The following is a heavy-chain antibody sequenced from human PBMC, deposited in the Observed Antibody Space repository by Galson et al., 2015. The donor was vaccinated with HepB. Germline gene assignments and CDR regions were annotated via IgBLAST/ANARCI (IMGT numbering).Heavy chain of an antibody. V-gene: IGHV3-30*04. J-gene: IGHJ6*02. D-gene: IGHD2-2*01. CDR2: ISYDGSSE. Sequence: SLRLSCAASGFIFRAYAMHWVRQTPGKGLEWVAIISYDGSSEFYVDSVKGRFTISRDNSKNTLYLQMNSLRTEDTAVYYCAAATGKQYCSSTGCHSPHYYYAMDVRGQGTTVTVSS. CDR3: AAATGKQYCSSTGCHSPHYYYAMDV. CDR1: GFIFRAYA.